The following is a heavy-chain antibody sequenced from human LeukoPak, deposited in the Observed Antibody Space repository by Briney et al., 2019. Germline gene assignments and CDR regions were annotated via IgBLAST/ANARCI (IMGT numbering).Heavy chain of an antibody. D-gene: IGHD3-10*01. CDR2: IYYSGST. V-gene: IGHV4-59*08. Sequence: SETLSLTCTVSGGSISSYYWSWIRQPPGKGLEWIGYIYYSGSTNYNPSLKSRVTISVDMSKNHFSLKVNSVTAADTAVYYCARHVFAYYGSGRNANWFDTWGQGTLVTVSS. J-gene: IGHJ5*02. CDR1: GGSISSYY. CDR3: ARHVFAYYGSGRNANWFDT.